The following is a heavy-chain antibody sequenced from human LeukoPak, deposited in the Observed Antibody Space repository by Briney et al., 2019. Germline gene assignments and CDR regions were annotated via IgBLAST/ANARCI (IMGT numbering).Heavy chain of an antibody. Sequence: SETLSLTCTVSGGSISSYYWNWIRQPPGKGLEWIGYIYYSGSTSYNPSLKSRVTISVDTSKNQVSLKLSSVTAADTAVYYCARDVRYSYGYYFDYWGQGTLVTVSS. D-gene: IGHD5-18*01. CDR2: IYYSGST. J-gene: IGHJ4*02. CDR3: ARDVRYSYGYYFDY. CDR1: GGSISSYY. V-gene: IGHV4-59*01.